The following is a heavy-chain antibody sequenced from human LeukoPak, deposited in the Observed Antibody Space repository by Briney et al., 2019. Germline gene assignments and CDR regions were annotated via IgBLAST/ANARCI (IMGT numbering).Heavy chain of an antibody. D-gene: IGHD6-13*01. CDR3: ARDPTSRAAPVSYAMDV. V-gene: IGHV6-1*01. Sequence: QILSLSCAISGYSVCSNSAAWIWHSQSPSRDLEWLRRTNYRSKWYNDYALSLKSRMTINADPSENRLSLHLNSLTPEDTAVYFCARDPTSRAAPVSYAMDVWGQGTTVTVAS. J-gene: IGHJ6*01. CDR1: GYSVCSNSAA. CDR2: TNYRSKWYN.